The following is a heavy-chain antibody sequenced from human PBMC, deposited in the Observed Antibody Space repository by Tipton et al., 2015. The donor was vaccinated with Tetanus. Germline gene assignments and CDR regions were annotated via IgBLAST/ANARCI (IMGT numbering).Heavy chain of an antibody. CDR1: GYNFNLYW. J-gene: IGHJ2*01. Sequence: QSGAEVKKPGESLKISCQGSGYNFNLYWIAWVSQMPGKGLEWMGIIYPGDSDTRYSPSFQVQVTISADKFISTAYLQWSSLHASDTAIYYCARRLGPYTGDHIWHFDVWVRGTLVTVSS. V-gene: IGHV5-51*01. CDR3: ARRLGPYTGDHIWHFDV. CDR2: IYPGDSDT. D-gene: IGHD3-16*01.